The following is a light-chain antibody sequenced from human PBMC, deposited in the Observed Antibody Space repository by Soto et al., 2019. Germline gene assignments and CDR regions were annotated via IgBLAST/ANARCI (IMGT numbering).Light chain of an antibody. J-gene: IGKJ3*01. CDR3: QQLNSYVFS. V-gene: IGKV1-9*01. CDR2: AAS. Sequence: DIQLTQSPSFLSASVGDRVTITCLASQDVSRYLAWYQQKPGKAPNLLIYAASTLRSGVPSRFSGIGSETEFTLTISSLQAEDFATYYYQQLNSYVFSFGPGTQVDIK. CDR1: QDVSRY.